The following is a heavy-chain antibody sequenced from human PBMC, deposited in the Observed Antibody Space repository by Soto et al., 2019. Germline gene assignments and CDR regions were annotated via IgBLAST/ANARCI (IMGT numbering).Heavy chain of an antibody. CDR1: GGSISSYY. CDR3: VRHRAFCSGKSCALRNFYYVDV. CDR2: IYYTGST. V-gene: IGHV4-59*08. Sequence: SETLSLTCTVSGGSISSYYWSWLRQPPGKGLEWIGYIYYTGSTTYNPSLKSRVTISADTSKNQLSLNLSSVTAADTALYYCVRHRAFCSGKSCALRNFYYVDVWGIGTTVTVSS. J-gene: IGHJ6*03. D-gene: IGHD2-2*01.